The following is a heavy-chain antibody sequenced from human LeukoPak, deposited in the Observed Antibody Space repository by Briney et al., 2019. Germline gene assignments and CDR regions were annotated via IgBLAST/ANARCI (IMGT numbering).Heavy chain of an antibody. D-gene: IGHD3-22*01. J-gene: IGHJ3*02. CDR2: INPSGGST. CDR1: GYTFTSYY. V-gene: IGHV1-46*01. CDR3: ARAHSSGYPIGAFDI. Sequence: GASVKVSCKASGYTFTSYYMHWVRQAPGQGLEWMGIINPSGGSTSYAQKFQGRVTMTRDTSTSTVYMELSSLRSEDTAVYYCARAHSSGYPIGAFDIWGQGTMVTVSS.